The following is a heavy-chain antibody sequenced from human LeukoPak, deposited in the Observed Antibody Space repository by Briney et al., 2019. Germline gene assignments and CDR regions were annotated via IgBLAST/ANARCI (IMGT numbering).Heavy chain of an antibody. CDR2: IGTAGDT. J-gene: IGHJ4*02. CDR1: GFTFSSYD. CDR3: ARDQDWNDRGGLDY. V-gene: IGHV3-13*01. Sequence: GGSLRLSCAASGFTFSSYDMHWVRQATGKGLEWVSAIGTAGDTYYPGSVKGRFTISRENAKNSSYLQMNSLRAEDTAVYYCARDQDWNDRGGLDYWGQGTLVTVSS. D-gene: IGHD1-1*01.